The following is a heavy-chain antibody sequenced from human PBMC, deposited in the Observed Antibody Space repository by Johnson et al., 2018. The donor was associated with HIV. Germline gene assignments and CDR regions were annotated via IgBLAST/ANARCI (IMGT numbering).Heavy chain of an antibody. Sequence: QVQLVESGGGLVKPRGSLRLSCAASGFIFRDYYMSWIRQAPGKGLEWVSYISSSGTIKYYADSVKGRFTVSRDNAKKSLYLEMTSLRVDDTAVYYCARDATPWGGDYVGYAFDLWGQGTVVTVSP. CDR2: ISSSGTIK. V-gene: IGHV3-11*04. D-gene: IGHD4-17*01. CDR3: ARDATPWGGDYVGYAFDL. CDR1: GFIFRDYY. J-gene: IGHJ3*01.